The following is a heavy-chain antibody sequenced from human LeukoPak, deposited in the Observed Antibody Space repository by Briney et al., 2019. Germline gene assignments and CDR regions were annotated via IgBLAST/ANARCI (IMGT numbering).Heavy chain of an antibody. J-gene: IGHJ6*02. D-gene: IGHD6-13*01. CDR3: ARDSPIIFSAAADHYGMDV. CDR2: IYTSGST. Sequence: PSETLSLTCTVSGGSISSYYWSWIRQPVGKGLEWIGRIYTSGSTNYNPSLKSRVTMSVDTSKNQFSLKLSSVTAADTAVYYCARDSPIIFSAAADHYGMDVWGQGTTVTVSS. CDR1: GGSISSYY. V-gene: IGHV4-4*07.